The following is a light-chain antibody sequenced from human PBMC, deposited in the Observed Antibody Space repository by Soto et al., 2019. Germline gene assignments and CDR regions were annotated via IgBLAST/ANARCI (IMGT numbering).Light chain of an antibody. CDR3: QQRSNWPPT. Sequence: EIVLTQSPATLSLSPWERATLSCRASQSVSSYLAWYQQKPGQAPRLLIYDASNRATGIPARFSGSGSGTDFTLTISSLDPEDFAVYYCQQRSNWPPTFGQGTKWIS. J-gene: IGKJ1*01. V-gene: IGKV3-11*01. CDR1: QSVSSY. CDR2: DAS.